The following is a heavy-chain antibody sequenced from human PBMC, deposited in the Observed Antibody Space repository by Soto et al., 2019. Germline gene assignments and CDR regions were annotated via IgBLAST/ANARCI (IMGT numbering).Heavy chain of an antibody. D-gene: IGHD1-7*01. CDR1: GFTFSDYY. CDR3: ARDLKRAITGTSKKYYYYYMDV. V-gene: IGHV3-11*01. CDR2: ISSSGSTI. Sequence: GGSLRLSCAASGFTFSDYYMSWIRQAPGKGLEWVSYISSSGSTIYYADSVKGRFTISRDNAKNSLYLQMNSLRAEDTAVYYCARDLKRAITGTSKKYYYYYMDVWGKGTTVTVSS. J-gene: IGHJ6*03.